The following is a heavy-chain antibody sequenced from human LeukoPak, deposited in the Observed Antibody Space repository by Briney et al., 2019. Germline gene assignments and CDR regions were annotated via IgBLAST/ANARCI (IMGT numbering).Heavy chain of an antibody. CDR2: LSYDGSNK. CDR1: GFTFSSFG. J-gene: IGHJ4*02. V-gene: IGHV3-30*18. D-gene: IGHD4-17*01. CDR3: AKDASTVTLHTDY. Sequence: GGSLRLSCAASGFTFSSFGMHWVRQAPGKGLEWVAVLSYDGSNKYYADSVKGRFTISRDNSKNTLYLQMNSLRVEDTAVYYCAKDASTVTLHTDYWGQGTLVTVSS.